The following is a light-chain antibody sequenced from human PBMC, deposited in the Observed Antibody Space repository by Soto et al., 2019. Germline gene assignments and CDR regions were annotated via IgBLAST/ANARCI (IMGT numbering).Light chain of an antibody. J-gene: IGKJ2*01. V-gene: IGKV1-12*01. CDR2: AAS. CDR3: EQGYRSPYT. Sequence: DIQMTQSPSSVSASVGDRVTITCRASQDVANWVAWYQQKPGKAPKLLIYAASNLQTGVPSRFSASGFGTDFTFTIISLQPEDFATYYCEQGYRSPYTFGQGTKLDVK. CDR1: QDVANW.